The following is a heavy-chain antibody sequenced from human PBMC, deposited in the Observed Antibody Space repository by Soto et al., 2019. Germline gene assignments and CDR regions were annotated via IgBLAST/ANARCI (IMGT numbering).Heavy chain of an antibody. V-gene: IGHV3-30-3*01. J-gene: IGHJ6*02. CDR2: ISDDGSNK. CDR3: ARRGYGMDV. Sequence: PGGSLRLSCAASGFTFSSYAMHWVRQAPGKGLEWVAVISDDGSNKYYADSVKGRFTISRDNSKNTLFLQMNSLRPEDTAVYYCARRGYGMDVWGQGTTVTVSS. CDR1: GFTFSSYA.